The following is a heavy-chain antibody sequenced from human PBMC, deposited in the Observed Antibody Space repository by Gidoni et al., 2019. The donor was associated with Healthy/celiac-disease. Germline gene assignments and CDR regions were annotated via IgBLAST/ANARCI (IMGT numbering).Heavy chain of an antibody. CDR3: ARSGVHYYYYYGMDV. J-gene: IGHJ6*02. Sequence: EVQLVESGGGLIQPGGSLRLSCAASGFTVSSNYMSWVRQAPGKGLEWVSVIYSGGSTYYADSVKGRFTISRDNSKNTLYLQMNSLRAEDTAVYYCARSGVHYYYYYGMDVWGQGTTVTVSS. D-gene: IGHD3-10*01. V-gene: IGHV3-53*01. CDR2: IYSGGST. CDR1: GFTVSSNY.